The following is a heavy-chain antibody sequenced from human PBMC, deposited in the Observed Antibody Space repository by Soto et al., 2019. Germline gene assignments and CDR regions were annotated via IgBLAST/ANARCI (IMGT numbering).Heavy chain of an antibody. CDR1: GYTFTSYD. CDR2: LNPNSGNT. V-gene: IGHV1-8*01. CDR3: ARTLYGDNVDY. Sequence: QVQLVQSGAEVKKPGASVKVSCKASGYTFTSYDINWVRQATGQGLEWMGWLNPNSGNTGYAQKFQGRVTMTRNTSMSTAYTELSSLRADDTAVYYCARTLYGDNVDYRGQGTLVTVSS. J-gene: IGHJ4*02. D-gene: IGHD4-17*01.